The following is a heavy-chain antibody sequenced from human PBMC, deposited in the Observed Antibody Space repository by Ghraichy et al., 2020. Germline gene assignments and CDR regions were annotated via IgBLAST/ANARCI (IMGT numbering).Heavy chain of an antibody. CDR2: ISGSGGST. Sequence: GGSLRLSCAASGFTFSSYAMSWVRQAPGKGLEWVSAISGSGGSTYYADSVKGRFTISRDNSKNTLYLQMNSLRAEDTAVYYCAILSGARYYYDSSGYLGPAYFDYWGQGTLVTVSS. V-gene: IGHV3-23*01. CDR3: AILSGARYYYDSSGYLGPAYFDY. J-gene: IGHJ4*02. D-gene: IGHD3-22*01. CDR1: GFTFSSYA.